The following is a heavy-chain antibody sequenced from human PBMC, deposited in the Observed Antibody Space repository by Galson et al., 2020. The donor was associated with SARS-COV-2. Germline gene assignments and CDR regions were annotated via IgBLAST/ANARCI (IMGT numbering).Heavy chain of an antibody. J-gene: IGHJ6*02. CDR2: ISGDGGST. V-gene: IGHV3-43*02. CDR1: GFTFDDYA. D-gene: IGHD3-9*01. Sequence: GESLKISCAASGFTFDDYAMHWVRQAPGKGLEWVSLISGDGGSTYYADSVKGRFTISRDNSKNSLYLQMNSLRTEDTALYYCAKDISSRNYDMLTGDYYYYYYGMDVWGQGTTVTVSS. CDR3: AKDISSRNYDMLTGDYYYYYYGMDV.